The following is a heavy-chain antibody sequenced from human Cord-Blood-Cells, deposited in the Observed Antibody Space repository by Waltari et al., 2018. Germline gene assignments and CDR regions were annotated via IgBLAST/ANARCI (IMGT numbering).Heavy chain of an antibody. Sequence: QVQLVQSGAEVKKPGSSVKVSCKASGGTFSRYAISWLRQAPGQGLEWMGGIIPLFCTANYAQKFQGRVTITADKSTSTAYMELSSLRSEDTAVYYCARVNGDYYFDYWGQGTLVTVSS. V-gene: IGHV1-69*06. J-gene: IGHJ4*02. CDR1: GGTFSRYA. CDR3: ARVNGDYYFDY. CDR2: IIPLFCTA. D-gene: IGHD4-17*01.